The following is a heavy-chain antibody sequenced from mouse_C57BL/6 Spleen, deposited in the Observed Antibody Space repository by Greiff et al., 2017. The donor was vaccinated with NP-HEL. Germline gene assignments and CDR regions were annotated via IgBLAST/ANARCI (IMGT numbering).Heavy chain of an antibody. CDR1: GFNIKDDY. D-gene: IGHD1-1*01. V-gene: IGHV14-4*01. Sequence: VQLKQSGAELVRPGASVKLSCTASGFNIKDDYMHWVKQRPEQGLEWIGWIDPENGDTEYASKFQGKATITADTSSNTAYLQLSSLTSEDTAVYYCTTYYYGSSYKAMDYWGQGTSVTVSS. CDR3: TTYYYGSSYKAMDY. J-gene: IGHJ4*01. CDR2: IDPENGDT.